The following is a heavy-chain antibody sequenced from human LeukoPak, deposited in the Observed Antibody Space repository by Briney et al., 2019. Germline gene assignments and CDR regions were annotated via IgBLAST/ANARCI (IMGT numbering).Heavy chain of an antibody. Sequence: PGGSLRLSCAASGFTFSSYSMNWVRQAPGKGLEWVSSISSSSSYIYYADSVKGRFTISRDNAKNSLYLQMNSLRAEATAVYFCARDHGSGSYFFDYWGQGTQVTVSA. CDR2: ISSSSSYI. CDR1: GFTFSSYS. V-gene: IGHV3-21*01. D-gene: IGHD3-10*01. J-gene: IGHJ4*02. CDR3: ARDHGSGSYFFDY.